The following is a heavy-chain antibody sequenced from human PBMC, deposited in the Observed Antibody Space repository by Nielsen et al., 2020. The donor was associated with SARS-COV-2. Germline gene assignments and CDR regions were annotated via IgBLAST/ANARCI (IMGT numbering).Heavy chain of an antibody. J-gene: IGHJ6*03. CDR1: GFTFSSYG. V-gene: IGHV3-33*01. D-gene: IGHD3-10*01. CDR3: ARGPGSGFTDYYYYYMDV. Sequence: GGSLRLSCAASGFTFSSYGMHWVRQAPGKGLEWVAVIWYDGSNKYYADSVKGRFTISRDNSKNTLYLQMNSLRAEDTAVYYCARGPGSGFTDYYYYYMDVWGKGTTVTVSS. CDR2: IWYDGSNK.